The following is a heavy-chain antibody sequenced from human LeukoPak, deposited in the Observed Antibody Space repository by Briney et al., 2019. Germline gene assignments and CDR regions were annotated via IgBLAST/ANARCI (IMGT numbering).Heavy chain of an antibody. Sequence: ASVKVSCKASGYTFTSYDINWVRQATGQGLEWMGRMNPNSGNTGYAQKFQGRVTITRNTSISTAYMELSSLRSEDTAVYYCARGPSNYVSWYYYYYMDVWGKGTTVTVSS. D-gene: IGHD4-11*01. V-gene: IGHV1-8*03. CDR3: ARGPSNYVSWYYYYYMDV. J-gene: IGHJ6*03. CDR2: MNPNSGNT. CDR1: GYTFTSYD.